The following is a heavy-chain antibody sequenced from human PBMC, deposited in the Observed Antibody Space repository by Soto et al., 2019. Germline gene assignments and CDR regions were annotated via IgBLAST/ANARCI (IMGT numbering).Heavy chain of an antibody. CDR1: GFTFDDYD. J-gene: IGHJ3*02. CDR3: AKEEEWGDYDSPAKIDAFDI. CDR2: ISWNSEST. D-gene: IGHD5-12*01. Sequence: EMQLVESGGGLVQPGRSLRLSCAASGFTFDDYDMHWVRQAPGKGLEWVSGISWNSESTGYAYSVKGRFTFSRDNAKNSLYMLMNSLSADDTALYYCAKEEEWGDYDSPAKIDAFDIWGQGTMVTVAS. V-gene: IGHV3-9*01.